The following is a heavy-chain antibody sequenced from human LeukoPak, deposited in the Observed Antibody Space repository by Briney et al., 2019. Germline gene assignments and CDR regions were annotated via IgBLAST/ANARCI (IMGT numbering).Heavy chain of an antibody. CDR1: GGSISSYY. J-gene: IGHJ4*02. CDR2: IYSSGST. D-gene: IGHD4-23*01. Sequence: SETLSLTCTVSGGSISSYYWSWIRQPAGKGLEWIGRIYSSGSTYYNPSLKSRVTMTVDTSKNELSLKLSSVTAADTAVYYCARESPGVGGFTIWGQGTLVTVSS. CDR3: ARESPGVGGFTI. V-gene: IGHV4-4*07.